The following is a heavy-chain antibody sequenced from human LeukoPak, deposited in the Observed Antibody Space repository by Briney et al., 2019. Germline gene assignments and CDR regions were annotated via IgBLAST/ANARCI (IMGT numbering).Heavy chain of an antibody. Sequence: VGSVKVSCKASGYTFSGTGWYLYWLRQAPGQGLECMGWIYPYTGATHYAQKFQGRVAMTRDTSISTAYMELSRLRPDDTAAYYCARDGPAQMVDFDYWGQGTLVTVSS. J-gene: IGHJ4*02. V-gene: IGHV1-2*02. CDR1: GYTFSGTGWY. CDR3: ARDGPAQMVDFDY. CDR2: IYPYTGAT. D-gene: IGHD3-10*01.